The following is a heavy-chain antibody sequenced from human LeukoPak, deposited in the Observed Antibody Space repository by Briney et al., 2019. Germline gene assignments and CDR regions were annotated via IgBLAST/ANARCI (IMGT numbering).Heavy chain of an antibody. CDR2: INPNSGGT. V-gene: IGHV1-2*02. D-gene: IGHD6-6*01. CDR1: GYTFTGYY. CDR3: ATHIAAQYYYYYMDV. Sequence: ASVKVSCKASGYTFTGYYMHWVRQAPGQGLEWMGWINPNSGGTNYAQKFQGRVTMTRDTSISTAYMELSRLGSDDTAVYYCATHIAAQYYYYYMDVWGKGTTVTVSS. J-gene: IGHJ6*03.